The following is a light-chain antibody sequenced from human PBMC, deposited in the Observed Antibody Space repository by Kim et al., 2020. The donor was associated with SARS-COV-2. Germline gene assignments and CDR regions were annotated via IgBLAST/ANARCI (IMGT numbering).Light chain of an antibody. CDR3: CSYAGNKNVV. CDR1: SSDVGSYNF. CDR2: EVT. V-gene: IGLV2-23*02. J-gene: IGLJ2*01. Sequence: QSVLTQPASLSGSPGQSITISCTGTSSDVGSYNFVSWYQQHPGKAPKLIIYEVTKRPSGVSNRFSGSKSGNTASLTISGVQAEDEADYYCCSYAGNKNVVFGGGTTLTV.